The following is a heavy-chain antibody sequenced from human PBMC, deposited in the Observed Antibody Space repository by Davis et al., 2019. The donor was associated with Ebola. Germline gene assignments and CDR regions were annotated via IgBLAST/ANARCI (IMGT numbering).Heavy chain of an antibody. CDR1: GFTFSTYA. Sequence: GESLKISCAASGFTFSTYAISWVRQAPGKGLEWVSTIDDSGVRTYYADSVKGRFTISRDNSKNTLYLQLNSLRADDTAVYYCAKDGTSSRGSHAFDIWGQGTMVTVSS. CDR2: IDDSGVRT. V-gene: IGHV3-23*01. J-gene: IGHJ3*02. CDR3: AKDGTSSRGSHAFDI. D-gene: IGHD6-6*01.